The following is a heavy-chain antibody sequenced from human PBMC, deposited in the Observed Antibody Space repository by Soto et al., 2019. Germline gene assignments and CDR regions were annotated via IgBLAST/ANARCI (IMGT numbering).Heavy chain of an antibody. CDR3: AKDSGGGFGTAMAFYYFDY. CDR2: TSGSGGST. CDR1: GFTFSSYA. V-gene: IGHV3-23*01. Sequence: PGGSLRLSCAASGFTFSSYAMSWVRQAPGKGLEWVSATSGSGGSTYYADSVKGRFTISRDNSKNTLYLQMNSLRAEDTAVYYCAKDSGGGFGTAMAFYYFDYWGQGTLVTVSS. D-gene: IGHD5-18*01. J-gene: IGHJ4*02.